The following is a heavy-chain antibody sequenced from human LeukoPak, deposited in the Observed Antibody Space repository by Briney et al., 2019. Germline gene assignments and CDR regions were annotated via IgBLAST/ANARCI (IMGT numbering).Heavy chain of an antibody. J-gene: IGHJ2*01. CDR2: VYNSGDT. D-gene: IGHD3-16*01. CDR1: GGSTSSDY. V-gene: IGHV4-59*08. Sequence: SETLSLTCTVSGGSTSSDYWSWIRQSPGKGLEWVGYVYNSGDTGKNPSLRSRVTILLDTSKNQCSLKLASVSAADTAVYYCARLKLGAYFDLWGRGTLVTVSS. CDR3: ARLKLGAYFDL.